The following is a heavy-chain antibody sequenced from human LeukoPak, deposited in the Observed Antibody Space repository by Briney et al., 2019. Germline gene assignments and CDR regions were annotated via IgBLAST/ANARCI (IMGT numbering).Heavy chain of an antibody. J-gene: IGHJ6*02. Sequence: GGSLRLSCAASGFTVSSNYMSWVRQDPGKGLEWVSVIYSGGSTYYADSVKGRFTISRDNSKNTLYLQMNSLRAEDTAVYYCASHSSSYYYYGMDVWGQGTTVTVSS. V-gene: IGHV3-53*01. CDR3: ASHSSSYYYYGMDV. D-gene: IGHD6-6*01. CDR1: GFTVSSNY. CDR2: IYSGGST.